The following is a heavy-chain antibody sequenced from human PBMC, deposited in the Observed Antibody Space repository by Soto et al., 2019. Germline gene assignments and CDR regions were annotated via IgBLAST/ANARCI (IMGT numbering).Heavy chain of an antibody. Sequence: QLQLQESGPGLVKPSETLSLTCTVSGGSISSSSYYWGWIRQPPGKGLEWIGSIYYSGRSYYNPSLESRVTXPXXXSXXQVSLKLSSVTAADTAVYYCARQGYSSTWYLAFDIWGQGTMVTVPS. CDR1: GGSISSSSYY. J-gene: IGHJ3*02. CDR2: IYYSGRS. CDR3: ARQGYSSTWYLAFDI. V-gene: IGHV4-39*01. D-gene: IGHD6-13*01.